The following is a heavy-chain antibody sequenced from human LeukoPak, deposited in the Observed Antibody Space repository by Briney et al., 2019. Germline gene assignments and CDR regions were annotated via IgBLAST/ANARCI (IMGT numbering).Heavy chain of an antibody. J-gene: IGHJ4*02. CDR3: TTDPADYDIY. D-gene: IGHD3-9*01. CDR1: GLTFRNAW. Sequence: PWGSLRLSCAASGLTFRNAWMSWVCQAPGQGLEWVGRIKSKTDGGTVDYATPVKGRFTISREDSKNTLSLQMNSLKTENTAVYYCTTDPADYDIYWGQGTLVTVSS. V-gene: IGHV3-15*01. CDR2: IKSKTDGGTV.